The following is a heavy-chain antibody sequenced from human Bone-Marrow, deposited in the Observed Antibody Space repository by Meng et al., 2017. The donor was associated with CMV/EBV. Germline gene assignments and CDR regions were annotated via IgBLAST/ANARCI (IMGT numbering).Heavy chain of an antibody. Sequence: GGSLRLSCAASGFTFSNAWMSWVRQAPGKGLEWVGRIKSKTDGGTKDYAAPVKGRFTISRDDSKNSLYLQMNSLRTEDTAVYYCTTDGKRAAEGYWGQGTLVTVSS. CDR3: TTDGKRAAEGY. CDR1: GFTFSNAW. J-gene: IGHJ4*02. D-gene: IGHD6-13*01. CDR2: IKSKTDGGTK. V-gene: IGHV3-15*01.